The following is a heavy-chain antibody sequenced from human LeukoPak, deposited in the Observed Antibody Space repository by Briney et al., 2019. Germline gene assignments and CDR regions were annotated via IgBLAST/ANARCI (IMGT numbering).Heavy chain of an antibody. Sequence: GASVKVSCKASGYTFTDYYMHWVRQAPGQGLEWLGWINPKTGGTNYAQKFQGRVTMTRDTSISTAYMELSSLRYDDTAVYYCARGPDYGLAEDYFDYWGQGTLVTVSS. J-gene: IGHJ4*02. CDR2: INPKTGGT. CDR1: GYTFTDYY. V-gene: IGHV1-2*02. CDR3: ARGPDYGLAEDYFDY. D-gene: IGHD4-17*01.